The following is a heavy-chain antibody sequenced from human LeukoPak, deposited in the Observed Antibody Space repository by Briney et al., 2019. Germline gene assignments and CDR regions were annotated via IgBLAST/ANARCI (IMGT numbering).Heavy chain of an antibody. D-gene: IGHD2-15*01. Sequence: SGTLSLTCAVSGGSISSSNWWSWVRQPPGKGLEWIGEIYHSGSTNYNPSLKSRVTISVDKSKNQFSLKLSSVTAADTAVYYCARDLGYCSGGSCYSHTFDYWGQGTLVTVSS. CDR2: IYHSGST. CDR1: GGSISSSNW. V-gene: IGHV4-4*02. CDR3: ARDLGYCSGGSCYSHTFDY. J-gene: IGHJ4*02.